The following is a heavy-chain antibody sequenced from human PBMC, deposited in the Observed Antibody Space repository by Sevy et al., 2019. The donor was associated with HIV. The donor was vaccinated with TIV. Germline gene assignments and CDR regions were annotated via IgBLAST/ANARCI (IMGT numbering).Heavy chain of an antibody. Sequence: GGSLRLSCAASGFTFSDYYMSWIRQAPGKGLEWVSYFSISGSTIYYADSVKGRFTISRDNAKNSVYLQMNSLRAEDTAVDYCARGRGYYDSSGYYPDYYYYYGMDVWGQGTTVTVSS. CDR2: FSISGSTI. CDR3: ARGRGYYDSSGYYPDYYYYYGMDV. CDR1: GFTFSDYY. D-gene: IGHD3-22*01. V-gene: IGHV3-11*01. J-gene: IGHJ6*02.